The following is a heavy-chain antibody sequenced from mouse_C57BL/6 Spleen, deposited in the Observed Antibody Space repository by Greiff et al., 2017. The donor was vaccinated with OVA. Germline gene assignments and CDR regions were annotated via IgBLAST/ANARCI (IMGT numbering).Heavy chain of an antibody. CDR3: ARYPYPYYFDY. CDR1: GFTFTDYY. CDR2: IRNKANGYTT. J-gene: IGHJ2*01. V-gene: IGHV7-3*01. D-gene: IGHD5-1*01. Sequence: EVKLQESGGGLVQPGGSLSLSCAASGFTFTDYYMSWVRQPPGKALEWLGFIRNKANGYTTEYSASVKGRFTISSDNSQSILYLQMNALRAEDSATYYCARYPYPYYFDYWGQGTTLTVSS.